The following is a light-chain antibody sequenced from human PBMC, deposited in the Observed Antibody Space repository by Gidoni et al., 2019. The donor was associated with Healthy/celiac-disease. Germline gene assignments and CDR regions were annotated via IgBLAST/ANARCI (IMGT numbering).Light chain of an antibody. Sequence: HSVLPQPPSVSGPPGPRVTISCTASSTNSGAGYDVHWYQQLPGTAPKLLIYGNSNRPSGVPDRFSGSKSGTSASLAITGLQAEDEADYYCQSCDSSLSGWVFGGGTKLTVL. CDR1: STNSGAGYD. CDR3: QSCDSSLSGWV. V-gene: IGLV1-40*01. CDR2: GNS. J-gene: IGLJ3*02.